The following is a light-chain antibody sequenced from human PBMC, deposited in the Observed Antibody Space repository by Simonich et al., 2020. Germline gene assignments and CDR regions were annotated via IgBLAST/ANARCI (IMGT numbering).Light chain of an antibody. CDR3: SSYTSSSTLL. Sequence: QSALTQPASVSGSPGQSITISCTGTSGDVGGYNYVSWYQKHPSKAPKIIIYDVNKRPSGVSNRFSGSKSGNTASLTISVLQADDEADYYCSSYTSSSTLLFGGGTKLTVL. J-gene: IGLJ2*01. V-gene: IGLV2-14*01. CDR2: DVN. CDR1: SGDVGGYNY.